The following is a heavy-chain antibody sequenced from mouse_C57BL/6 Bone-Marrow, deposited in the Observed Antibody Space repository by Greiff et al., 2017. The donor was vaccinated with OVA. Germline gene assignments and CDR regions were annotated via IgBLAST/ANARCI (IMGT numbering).Heavy chain of an antibody. J-gene: IGHJ1*03. CDR1: GYTFTSYW. Sequence: VQLQQPGAELVKPGASVKLSCKASGYTFTSYWMHWVKQRPGQGLEWIGMIHPNSGSTNYNEKFKSKATLTVDKSSSTAYMQLSSLTSEDSAVYYCAREMALWYFDVGGTGTTVTVSA. CDR3: AREMALWYFDV. CDR2: IHPNSGST. D-gene: IGHD2-3*01. V-gene: IGHV1-64*01.